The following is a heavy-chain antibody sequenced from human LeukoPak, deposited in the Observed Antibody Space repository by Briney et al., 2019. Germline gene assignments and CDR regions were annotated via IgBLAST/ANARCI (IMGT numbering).Heavy chain of an antibody. CDR2: IYYSGST. J-gene: IGHJ6*03. CDR1: GGSISSGGYY. V-gene: IGHV4-31*03. CDR3: AGLVPYGAFYHSFYMDV. D-gene: IGHD4-17*01. Sequence: PSQTLSLTCTVSGGSISSGGYYWSWIRQHPGKGLEWIGYIYYSGSTYYNPSLKSRVTISVNTSKNQFSLKLSPLTAADTARYYCAGLVPYGAFYHSFYMDVWGKGTTVTVSS.